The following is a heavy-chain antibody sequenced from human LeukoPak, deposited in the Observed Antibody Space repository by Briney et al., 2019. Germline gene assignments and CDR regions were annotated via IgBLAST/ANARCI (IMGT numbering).Heavy chain of an antibody. CDR2: ITYDGSNK. CDR1: GFAFSSYG. V-gene: IGHV3-30*03. D-gene: IGHD4-17*01. Sequence: GGSLRLSCAAPGFAFSSYGMHWVRQAPGKGLEWVAVITYDGSNKYYADSVKGRFTISRDNAKNSLYLQMNSLRAEDTAVYYCARDRRQMTTVTAFDYWGQGTLVTVSS. J-gene: IGHJ4*02. CDR3: ARDRRQMTTVTAFDY.